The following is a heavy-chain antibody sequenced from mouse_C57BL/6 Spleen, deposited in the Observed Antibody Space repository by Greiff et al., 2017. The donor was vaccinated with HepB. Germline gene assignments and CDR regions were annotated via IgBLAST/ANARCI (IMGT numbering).Heavy chain of an antibody. CDR2: INPSSGYT. J-gene: IGHJ3*01. Sequence: VQLQQSGAELAKPGASVKLSCKASGYTFTSYWMHWVKQRPGQGLEWIGYINPSSGYTKYNQKFKDKATLTADKSSSTAYMQLSSLTYEDFAVYYCASPFYYDYDGFAYWGQGTLVTVSA. CDR1: GYTFTSYW. CDR3: ASPFYYDYDGFAY. V-gene: IGHV1-7*01. D-gene: IGHD2-4*01.